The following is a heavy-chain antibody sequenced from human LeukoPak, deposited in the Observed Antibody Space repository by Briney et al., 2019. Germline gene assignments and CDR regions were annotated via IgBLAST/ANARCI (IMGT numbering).Heavy chain of an antibody. J-gene: IGHJ5*02. D-gene: IGHD3-10*01. CDR3: ARQSQRITMVRGGWFDP. Sequence: SETLSLTCTVSGGSISSYYWSWIRQPPGKGLEWIGYIYYSGSTNYNPSLKSRVTMSVDTSKNQFSLKLSSVTAADTAVYYCARQSQRITMVRGGWFDPWGQGTLVTVSS. CDR1: GGSISSYY. V-gene: IGHV4-59*01. CDR2: IYYSGST.